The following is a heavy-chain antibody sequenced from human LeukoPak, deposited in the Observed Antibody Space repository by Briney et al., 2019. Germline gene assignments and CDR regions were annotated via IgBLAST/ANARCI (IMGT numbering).Heavy chain of an antibody. CDR1: GFTFSNFA. CDR3: AKDRFGYSSGWFFDP. CDR2: ISGSGGGT. V-gene: IGHV3-23*01. D-gene: IGHD6-19*01. Sequence: GGSLRLSCAASGFTFSNFAMNWVRQAPGKGLEWVSGISGSGGGTYYADSVRGRFTISRDSSKNTLYLQMKSLRVKDTAVYYCAKDRFGYSSGWFFDPWGQGTLVTVSS. J-gene: IGHJ5*02.